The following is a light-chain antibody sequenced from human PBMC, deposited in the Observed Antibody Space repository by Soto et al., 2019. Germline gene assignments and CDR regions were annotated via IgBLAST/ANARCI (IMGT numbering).Light chain of an antibody. CDR1: QSISSS. CDR3: QQYNMWPNT. CDR2: GAS. Sequence: EIVMTQSPAPLSVSPGERXTISCMASQSISSSVAWYQQKPGQDPRLLIHGASTRDTGIPDRVSGSGSGTEFTLTLSSLQSEDFALYYCQQYNMWPNTFGQGTRLEIK. J-gene: IGKJ5*01. V-gene: IGKV3-15*01.